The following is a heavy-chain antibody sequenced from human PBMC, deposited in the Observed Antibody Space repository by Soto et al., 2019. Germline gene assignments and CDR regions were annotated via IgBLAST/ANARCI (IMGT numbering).Heavy chain of an antibody. Sequence: QVQLVESGGGVVQPGRSLRLSCAASGFTFSSYAMHWVRQAPGKGLECVAVISYDGSNKYYADSVKGRFTISRDNSKNLPCLQRNSPRADDTAGYYGARDPLPRAYWISTFCDRLPWFDPWGQGALVTVSS. CDR3: ARDPLPRAYWISTFCDRLPWFDP. D-gene: IGHD2-2*01. CDR1: GFTFSSYA. V-gene: IGHV3-30-3*01. CDR2: ISYDGSNK. J-gene: IGHJ5*02.